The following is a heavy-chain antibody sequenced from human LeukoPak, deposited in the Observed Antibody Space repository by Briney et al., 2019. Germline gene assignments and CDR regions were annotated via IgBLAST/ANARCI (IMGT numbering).Heavy chain of an antibody. Sequence: GGSLRLSCAAPGFSFSSSWMSWVRQAPGKGLEWVAHINQDGSENDYVDSVKGRFTISRDNSKNTLYLQMNSLRAEDTAVYYCAKGDSSGWYEYWGQGTLVTVSS. D-gene: IGHD6-19*01. CDR2: INQDGSEN. CDR3: AKGDSSGWYEY. J-gene: IGHJ4*02. V-gene: IGHV3-7*03. CDR1: GFSFSSSW.